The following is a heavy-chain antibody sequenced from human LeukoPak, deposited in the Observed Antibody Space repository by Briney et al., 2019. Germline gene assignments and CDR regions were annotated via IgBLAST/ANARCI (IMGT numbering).Heavy chain of an antibody. CDR1: GFTVSSNY. CDR2: IYSGGRT. J-gene: IGHJ6*02. CDR3: ARDLAVAGTYYYYGMDV. Sequence: PGGSLRLSCAASGFTVSSNYMSWVRQAPGKGLEWVSIIYSGGRTYYADSVKGRFTISRDNSKNTLYLQMNSLRAEDTAVYYCARDLAVAGTYYYYGMDVWGQGTTVTVSS. V-gene: IGHV3-66*01. D-gene: IGHD6-19*01.